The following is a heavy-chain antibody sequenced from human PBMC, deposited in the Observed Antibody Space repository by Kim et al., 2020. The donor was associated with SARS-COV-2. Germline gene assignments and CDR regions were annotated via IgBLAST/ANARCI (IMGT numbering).Heavy chain of an antibody. D-gene: IGHD2-2*01. CDR3: AKRESSSCAYIDH. J-gene: IGHJ1*01. CDR2: ISGSGSGT. Sequence: GGSLRLSCAVSGFTFINHDMNWVRQAPGRGLEWVSGISGSGSGTYYADSVKGRFTISKDHSKNMLYMQMNSLRVEDTAVYYCAKRESSSCAYIDHWGQSVVVHVS. V-gene: IGHV3-23*01. CDR1: GFTFINHD.